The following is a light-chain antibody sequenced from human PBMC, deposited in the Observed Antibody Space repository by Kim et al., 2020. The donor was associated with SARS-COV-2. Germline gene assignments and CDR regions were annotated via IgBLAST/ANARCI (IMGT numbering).Light chain of an antibody. CDR2: AAS. J-gene: IGKJ4*01. V-gene: IGKV1-9*01. Sequence: LSASVGNRVTITCRASHDISTYLAWYQPKPGKAPNLLICAASTLQSGVPSRFSGSGSGTEFTLTISSLQPEDFATYYCQHLSSPLTFGGGTKLEI. CDR3: QHLSSPLT. CDR1: HDISTY.